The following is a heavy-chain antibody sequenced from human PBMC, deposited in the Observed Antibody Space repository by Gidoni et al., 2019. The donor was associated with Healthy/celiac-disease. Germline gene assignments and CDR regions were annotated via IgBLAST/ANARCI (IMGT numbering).Heavy chain of an antibody. CDR3: ARSENKPKGLPRGRNYYYYYYMDV. Sequence: QVQLQQWGAGLLKPSETLSLTCAVYGGSFSGYYWSWIRQPPGKGLEWIGEINHSGSTNYNPSLKSRVTISVDTSKNQFSLKLSSVTAADTAVYYCARSENKPKGLPRGRNYYYYYYMDVWGKGTTVTVSS. CDR1: GGSFSGYY. D-gene: IGHD2-15*01. CDR2: INHSGST. J-gene: IGHJ6*03. V-gene: IGHV4-34*01.